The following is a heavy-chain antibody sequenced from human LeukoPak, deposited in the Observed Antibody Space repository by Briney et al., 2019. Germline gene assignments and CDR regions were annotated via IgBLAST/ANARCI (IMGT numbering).Heavy chain of an antibody. V-gene: IGHV3-23*01. CDR2: ISGSGGST. Sequence: PGGSLRLSCAASGFTFSSYAMSWVRQAPGKGLEWVSAISGSGGSTYYADSVKGRFTISRDNSKNTLYLQMNSLRAEDTAVYYCAKVGKMYCIGTSCPGKWFDPWGQGTLVTVSS. D-gene: IGHD2-2*01. CDR1: GFTFSSYA. J-gene: IGHJ5*02. CDR3: AKVGKMYCIGTSCPGKWFDP.